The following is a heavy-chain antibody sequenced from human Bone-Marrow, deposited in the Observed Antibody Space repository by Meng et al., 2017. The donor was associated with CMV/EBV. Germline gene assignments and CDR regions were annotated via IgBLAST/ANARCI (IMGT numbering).Heavy chain of an antibody. Sequence: SETLSLTCAVYGGSFSGYYWSWIRQPPGKGLEWIGEINHSGSTNYNPSLKSRVTISVDTSKNQFSLKLSSVTAADTAVYYCARVGIVVVPAAIRGYAFDIWGQGTMVTVSS. V-gene: IGHV4-34*01. D-gene: IGHD2-2*02. CDR1: GGSFSGYY. CDR3: ARVGIVVVPAAIRGYAFDI. CDR2: INHSGST. J-gene: IGHJ3*02.